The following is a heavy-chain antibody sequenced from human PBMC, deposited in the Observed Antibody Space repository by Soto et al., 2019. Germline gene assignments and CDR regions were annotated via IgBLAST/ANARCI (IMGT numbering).Heavy chain of an antibody. CDR1: GFTFSNYA. J-gene: IGHJ4*02. Sequence: DVQLVESGGALVQPGGSLRLSCAASGFTFSNYAMNWVRQAPGKGLEWVSYISTGDSPIYYADSVKGRFTISRDNAKKSLYLQMISLRAEDTAVYYCATVCRFCSGSNSLYWGRGTLVTVSS. CDR2: ISTGDSPI. CDR3: ATVCRFCSGSNSLY. D-gene: IGHD2-15*01. V-gene: IGHV3-48*01.